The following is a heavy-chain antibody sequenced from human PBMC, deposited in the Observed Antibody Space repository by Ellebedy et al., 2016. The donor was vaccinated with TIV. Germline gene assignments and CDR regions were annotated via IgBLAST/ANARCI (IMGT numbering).Heavy chain of an antibody. D-gene: IGHD5-24*01. V-gene: IGHV1-69*04. CDR3: ATERHVEMATILTDAFDI. J-gene: IGHJ3*02. CDR2: IIPILAIA. Sequence: ASVKVSCKASGYTFTSYYVHWVRQAPGQGLEWMGRIIPILAIADYAQKFQGRVTITADKSASTAYLELSSLRSEDTAVYYCATERHVEMATILTDAFDIWGQGTMVTVSS. CDR1: GYTFTSYY.